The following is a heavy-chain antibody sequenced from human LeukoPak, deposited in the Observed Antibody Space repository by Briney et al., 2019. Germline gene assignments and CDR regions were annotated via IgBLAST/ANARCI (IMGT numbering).Heavy chain of an antibody. CDR2: IYYSGST. J-gene: IGHJ5*02. CDR1: GGSISSSSYY. D-gene: IGHD3-10*01. CDR3: ARRPTYYYGSGSYT. V-gene: IGHV4-39*01. Sequence: SETLSLTCTVSGGSISSSSYYWGWIRQPPGKGLEWIGSIYYSGSTYYNPSLKSRVTISVDTSKNQFSLKLSSVTAVDTAVHYCARRPTYYYGSGSYTWGQGTLVTVSS.